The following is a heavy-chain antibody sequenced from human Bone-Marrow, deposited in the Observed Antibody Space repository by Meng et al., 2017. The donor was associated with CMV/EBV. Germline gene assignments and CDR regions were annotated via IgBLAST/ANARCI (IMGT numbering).Heavy chain of an antibody. Sequence: AYGFTFNDYSMNWVRQAPGKGLEWVSSITSGSKFMHYADSVKGRFTIFRDNAKNSLYLQMNSLRVEDTAVYYCARSRQLLLGNWFDPWGQGTLVTVSS. J-gene: IGHJ5*02. V-gene: IGHV3-21*01. CDR1: GFTFNDYS. CDR3: ARSRQLLLGNWFDP. CDR2: ITSGSKFM. D-gene: IGHD2-2*01.